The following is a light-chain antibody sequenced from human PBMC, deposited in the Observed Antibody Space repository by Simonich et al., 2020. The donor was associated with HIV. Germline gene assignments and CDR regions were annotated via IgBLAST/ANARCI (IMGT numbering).Light chain of an antibody. Sequence: EIVLTQSPATLSLSPGERATLSCRASQGVCTYLAWYQQKPGQAPRLLIYDTSNRATGIPARFSCSGSGTDFTLTINSLETGDSAVYYCQQRTNWLTFGGGTKVEIK. CDR3: QQRTNWLT. V-gene: IGKV3-11*01. CDR2: DTS. CDR1: QGVCTY. J-gene: IGKJ4*01.